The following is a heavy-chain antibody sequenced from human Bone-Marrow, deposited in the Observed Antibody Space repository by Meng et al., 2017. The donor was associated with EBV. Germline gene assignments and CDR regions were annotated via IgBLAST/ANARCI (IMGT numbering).Heavy chain of an antibody. V-gene: IGHV3-11*01. D-gene: IGHD1-1*01. J-gene: IGHJ4*02. Sequence: QVQVVGSGGGLGKPGGLLGLSLAAPGFAFSDYYMSWIRQAPGKGLEWVSYISSSGSTIYYADSVKGRFTISRDNAKNSLYLQMNSLRAEDTAVYYCARDQVGETGTTEFDYWGQGTLVTVSS. CDR3: ARDQVGETGTTEFDY. CDR2: ISSSGSTI. CDR1: GFAFSDYY.